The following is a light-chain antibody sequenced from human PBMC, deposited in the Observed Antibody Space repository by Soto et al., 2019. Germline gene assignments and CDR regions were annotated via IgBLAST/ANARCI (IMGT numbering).Light chain of an antibody. CDR3: SSYTSSSTLV. Sequence: QSVLTQPASVSGSPGQSITISCAGTSSDFGGYNYVSWYHQHPGKAPKLLIYEVSNRPSGVSNRFSGSKSGNTASLTISGLQAEDEADYYCSSYTSSSTLVFGTGNKV. CDR1: SSDFGGYNY. CDR2: EVS. V-gene: IGLV2-14*01. J-gene: IGLJ1*01.